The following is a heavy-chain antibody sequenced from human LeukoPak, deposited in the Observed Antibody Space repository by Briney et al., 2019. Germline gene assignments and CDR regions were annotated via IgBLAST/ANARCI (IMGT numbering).Heavy chain of an antibody. CDR2: ISAYNGNT. Sequence: GASVKVSCKASGYTFTSYGISWVRQAPGQGLEWMGWISAYNGNTNYAQKLQGRVTMTTDTSTSTAYMELRSLRSDDTAVYYCASTYSSSSFAWHNWFDPWGQGTLVTVSS. D-gene: IGHD6-6*01. CDR3: ASTYSSSSFAWHNWFDP. J-gene: IGHJ5*02. CDR1: GYTFTSYG. V-gene: IGHV1-18*01.